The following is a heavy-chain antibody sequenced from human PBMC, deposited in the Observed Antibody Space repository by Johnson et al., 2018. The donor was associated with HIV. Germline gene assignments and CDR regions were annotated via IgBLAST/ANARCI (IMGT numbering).Heavy chain of an antibody. CDR1: GFSFSTYA. J-gene: IGHJ3*02. CDR3: ARPGIVVLPAGAFDI. V-gene: IGHV3-30*04. D-gene: IGHD2-2*01. CDR2: ISSDGNNK. Sequence: QVQLVESGGGVVQPGRYLRLSCAASGFSFSTYAMHWVRQAPGKGLERVALISSDGNNKYYSDSEKGRFTVSGDKSKNHLYLQMNSLRGDDTAVYYCARPGIVVLPAGAFDIWGPGTMVTVSS.